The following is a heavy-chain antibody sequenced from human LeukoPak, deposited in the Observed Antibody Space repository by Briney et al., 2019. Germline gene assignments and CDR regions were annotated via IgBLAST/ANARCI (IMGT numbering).Heavy chain of an antibody. CDR3: TKELSGSFSSGWTSEPFDY. D-gene: IGHD6-19*01. CDR1: GFPFSSYG. CDR2: ISYDGNNK. V-gene: IGHV3-30*18. Sequence: QPGRSLRLSCAASGFPFSSYGMHWVRQAPGKGLEWVAVISYDGNNKYYADSVKGRFTISRDNSKNTLYLQMNSLRAEDTAVYYCTKELSGSFSSGWTSEPFDYWGQGTLVTVSS. J-gene: IGHJ4*02.